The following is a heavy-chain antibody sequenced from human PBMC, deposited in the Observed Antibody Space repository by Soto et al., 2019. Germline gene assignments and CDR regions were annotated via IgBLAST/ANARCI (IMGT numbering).Heavy chain of an antibody. CDR2: INHSGST. CDR3: ARERITMIVVVQVYGMDV. Sequence: NPSETLSLTCAVYGGSFSGYYWSWIRQPPGKGLEWIGEINHSGSTNYNPSLKSRVTISVDTSKNQFSLKLSSVTAADTAVYYCARERITMIVVVQVYGMDVWGQGTTVTVSS. V-gene: IGHV4-34*01. D-gene: IGHD3-22*01. CDR1: GGSFSGYY. J-gene: IGHJ6*02.